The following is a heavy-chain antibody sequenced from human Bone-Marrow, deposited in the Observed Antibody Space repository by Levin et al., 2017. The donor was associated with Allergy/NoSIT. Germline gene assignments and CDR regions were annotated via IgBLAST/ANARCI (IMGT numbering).Heavy chain of an antibody. CDR1: GGYISTYY. CDR2: IYDSGNT. V-gene: IGHV4-59*01. J-gene: IGHJ4*02. D-gene: IGHD1-26*01. Sequence: PSETLSLTCTVSGGYISTYYWSWIRQPPGKGLEWIGYIYDSGNTNYNPSLKSRVTISVDTSKNQFSLKLNSVTAADTAVYYCARGASLLWGQGTLVTVSS. CDR3: ARGASLL.